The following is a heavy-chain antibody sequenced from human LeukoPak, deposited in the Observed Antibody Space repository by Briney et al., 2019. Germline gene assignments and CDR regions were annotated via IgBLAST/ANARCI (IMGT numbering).Heavy chain of an antibody. V-gene: IGHV4-30-2*01. CDR2: IYHSGST. CDR3: ARSIFYYYYGMDV. J-gene: IGHJ6*02. D-gene: IGHD6-6*01. CDR1: GGSISSGGYS. Sequence: TLSLTCAVSGGSISSGGYSWSWIRQPPGKGLEWIGYIYHSGSTYYNPSLKSRVTISVDRSKNQFSLKLSSVTAADTAVYYCARSIFYYYYGMDVWGQGTTVTVSS.